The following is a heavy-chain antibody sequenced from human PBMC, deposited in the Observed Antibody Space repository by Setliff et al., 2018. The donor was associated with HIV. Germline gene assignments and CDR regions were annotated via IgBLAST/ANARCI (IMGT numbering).Heavy chain of an antibody. Sequence: KPSETLSLTCSVSGGSLNRYYWSWNRQTPGKGLERIGQVYYSGGSKYNSRPSLKSRVAILVDTSKNQFFLRLSSVTAADTAVYYCARRTYSYVPYWYFDLWGRGTLVTSPQ. V-gene: IGHV4-59*08. CDR3: ARRTYSYVPYWYFDL. CDR2: VYYSGGS. CDR1: GGSLNRYY. J-gene: IGHJ2*01. D-gene: IGHD5-18*01.